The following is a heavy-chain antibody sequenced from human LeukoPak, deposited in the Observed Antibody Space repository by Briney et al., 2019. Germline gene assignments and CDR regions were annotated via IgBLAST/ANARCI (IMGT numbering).Heavy chain of an antibody. D-gene: IGHD3-3*01. CDR1: GGSFSDYY. CDR3: GSRRTAMFGVIKGPIDY. Sequence: SETLSLTCAVYGGSFSDYYWTWIRQPPGKGLEWIGEINRGSPNNHPSLKSRVSISFDTSKNQFSLKLTSVTAADTAVYYCGSRRTAMFGVIKGPIDYWAREPWSPSPQ. J-gene: IGHJ4*02. CDR2: INRGSP. V-gene: IGHV4-34*01.